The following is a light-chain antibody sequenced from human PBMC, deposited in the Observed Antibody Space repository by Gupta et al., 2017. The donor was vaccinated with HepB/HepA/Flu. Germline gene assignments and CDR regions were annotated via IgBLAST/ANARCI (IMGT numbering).Light chain of an antibody. CDR1: QDVHTN. Sequence: EIVMTHPPATLSVSPGERVASPCRASQDVHTNLAWMQQKPGQAPKVLFYGASAQATGVPARFIGSGSGTEFTLTINSLQAEDVAVYVCQQDNNWHWTFGQGTKVEIK. V-gene: IGKV3-15*01. CDR3: QQDNNWHWT. CDR2: GAS. J-gene: IGKJ1*01.